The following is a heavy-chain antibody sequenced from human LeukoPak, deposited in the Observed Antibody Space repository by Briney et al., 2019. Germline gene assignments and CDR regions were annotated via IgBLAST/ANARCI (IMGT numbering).Heavy chain of an antibody. J-gene: IGHJ4*02. CDR3: ARASTTVTPRDYFDY. D-gene: IGHD4-17*01. CDR2: IKKDGSEK. V-gene: IGHV3-7*05. CDR1: GFTFSSYW. Sequence: PGGSLRLSCAASGFTFSSYWMSWVRQAPGKGLEWVANIKKDGSEKYYVDSVKDRFTISRDNAKNSLYLQMNSLRAEDTAVYYCARASTTVTPRDYFDYWGQGTLVTFSS.